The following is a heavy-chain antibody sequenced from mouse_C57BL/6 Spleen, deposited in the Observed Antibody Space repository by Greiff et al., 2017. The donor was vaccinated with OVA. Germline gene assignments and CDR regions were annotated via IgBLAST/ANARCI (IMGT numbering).Heavy chain of an antibody. V-gene: IGHV1-61*01. CDR3: ARGDYGSSLTFDY. CDR2: IYPSDSET. Sequence: QVQLQQPGAELVRPGSSVKLSCKASGYTFTSYWMDWVKQRPGQGLEWIGNIYPSDSETHYNQKFKDKATLTVDKSSSTAYMQLSSLTSEDSAVYYGARGDYGSSLTFDYWGKGTTLTVAS. CDR1: GYTFTSYW. J-gene: IGHJ2*01. D-gene: IGHD1-1*01.